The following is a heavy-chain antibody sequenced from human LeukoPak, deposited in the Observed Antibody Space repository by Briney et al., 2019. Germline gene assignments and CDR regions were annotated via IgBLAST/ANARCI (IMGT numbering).Heavy chain of an antibody. CDR3: TRHAVVVPAARSSSPQGFDY. Sequence: GGSLRLSCAASGFTFSGSAMHWVRQASGKGLEWVGRIRSKANSYATAYAASVKGRFTISRDDSKTTAYLQMNSLKTEDTAVYYCTRHAVVVPAARSSSPQGFDYWGQGTLVTVSS. CDR1: GFTFSGSA. V-gene: IGHV3-73*01. D-gene: IGHD2-2*01. J-gene: IGHJ4*02. CDR2: IRSKANSYAT.